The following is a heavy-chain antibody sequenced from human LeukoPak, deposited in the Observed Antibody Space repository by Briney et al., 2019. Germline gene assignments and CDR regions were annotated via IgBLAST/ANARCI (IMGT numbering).Heavy chain of an antibody. Sequence: GGSLRLSCVASGFTFSNHAMTWVRQAPGKGLEWVSVIYSGGSTYYADSVKGRFTISRDNSKNTLYLQMNSLRAEDTAVYYCARGSSWSGYSVWFDPWGQGTLVTVSS. CDR3: ARGSSWSGYSVWFDP. J-gene: IGHJ5*02. V-gene: IGHV3-53*01. CDR2: IYSGGST. D-gene: IGHD3-3*01. CDR1: GFTFSNHA.